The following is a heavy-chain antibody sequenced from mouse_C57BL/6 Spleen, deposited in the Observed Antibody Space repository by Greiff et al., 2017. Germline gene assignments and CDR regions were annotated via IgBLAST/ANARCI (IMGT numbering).Heavy chain of an antibody. V-gene: IGHV5-17*01. Sequence: EVKLVESGGGLVKPGGSLKLSCAASGFTFSDYGMHWVRQAPEKGLEWVAYISSGSSTIYYADTVKGRFTISRDNAKNTLFLQMTSLRSEDTAMYYCARQYYGSSYVGAMDYWGQGTSVTVSS. CDR2: ISSGSSTI. CDR3: ARQYYGSSYVGAMDY. J-gene: IGHJ4*01. D-gene: IGHD1-1*01. CDR1: GFTFSDYG.